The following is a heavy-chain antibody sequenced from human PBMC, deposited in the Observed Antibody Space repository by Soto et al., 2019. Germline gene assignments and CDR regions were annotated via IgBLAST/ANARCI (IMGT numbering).Heavy chain of an antibody. CDR1: GGSFSGYY. CDR3: ARGEGRVWLFYKRHYSYYGMDV. CDR2: INHSGST. Sequence: SETLSLTCAVYGGSFSGYYWSWIRQPPGKGLEWIGEINHSGSTNYNPSLKSRVTISVDTSKNQFSLKPGSVTAADTAVYYCARGEGRVWLFYKRHYSYYGMDVWGQATTVSVS. V-gene: IGHV4-34*01. D-gene: IGHD3-3*01. J-gene: IGHJ6*02.